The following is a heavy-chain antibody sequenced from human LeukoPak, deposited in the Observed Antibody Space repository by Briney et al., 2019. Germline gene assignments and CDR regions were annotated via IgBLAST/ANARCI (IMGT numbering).Heavy chain of an antibody. CDR2: INPSGGST. Sequence: GASVRVSCKASGYTFTSYYMHWVRQAPGQGLEWMGIINPSGGSTSYAQKFQGRVTMTRDTSTSTVYMELSSLRSEDTALYYCAKTAYDFWSGQSPFNWFDPWGQGTLVPVSS. J-gene: IGHJ5*02. D-gene: IGHD3-3*01. CDR3: AKTAYDFWSGQSPFNWFDP. CDR1: GYTFTSYY. V-gene: IGHV1-46*01.